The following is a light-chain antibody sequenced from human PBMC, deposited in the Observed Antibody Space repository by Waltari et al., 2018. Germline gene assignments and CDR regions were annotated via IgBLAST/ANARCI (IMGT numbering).Light chain of an antibody. V-gene: IGKV3-11*01. CDR1: QSVSSY. J-gene: IGKJ5*01. Sequence: EIVLTQSPATLSLSPGERATLSCRASQSVSSYLAWYQQKLGQAPRLLIYGASNRATGIPDRFSGSVSGTDFTLTISSLEPEDFAVYYCQQRSNWPITFGQGTRLEIK. CDR2: GAS. CDR3: QQRSNWPIT.